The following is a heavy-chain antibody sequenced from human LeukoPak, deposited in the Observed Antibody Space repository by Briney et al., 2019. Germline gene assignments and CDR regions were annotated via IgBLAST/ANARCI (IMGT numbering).Heavy chain of an antibody. CDR1: GFTFSSFA. V-gene: IGHV3-23*01. CDR2: IIASGGAT. CDR3: AKDRLGGNNYGHFDY. J-gene: IGHJ4*02. Sequence: GSLRLSCAASGFTFSSFAMNWVRLAPGKGLEWVSAIIASGGATYYADSVKGRFTISRDNSENTLYLRMNSLRAEDTAIYYCAKDRLGGNNYGHFDYWGQGTLVTVSS. D-gene: IGHD5-18*01.